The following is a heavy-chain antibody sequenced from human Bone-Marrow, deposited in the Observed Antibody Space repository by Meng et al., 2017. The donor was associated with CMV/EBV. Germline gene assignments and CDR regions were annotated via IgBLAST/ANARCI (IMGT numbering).Heavy chain of an antibody. J-gene: IGHJ6*02. D-gene: IGHD2-2*01. V-gene: IGHV3-13*01. CDR1: GFTFSSND. Sequence: GGSLRLSCAASGFTFSSNDMHWVRQTTGKGLEWVSAIGTAGDTYYADSVKGRFTISRDNAKHSLYLQMNSLRAEDTAVYYCARDKEWGTIVVVPAAPQDYYYYGMDVWGQGTTVTVSS. CDR3: ARDKEWGTIVVVPAAPQDYYYYGMDV. CDR2: IGTAGDT.